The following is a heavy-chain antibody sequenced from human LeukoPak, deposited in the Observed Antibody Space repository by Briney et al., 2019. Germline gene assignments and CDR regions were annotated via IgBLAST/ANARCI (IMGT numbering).Heavy chain of an antibody. V-gene: IGHV1-2*02. CDR1: GYTFTGYY. J-gene: IGHJ4*02. Sequence: ASVKVSCKASGYTFTGYYMHWVRQAPGQGLEWMGWINPNSGGTNYAQKFQGRVTMTRDTSISTAYMEMSRLRSDDTAVYYCARVQGRDDSSGYYYGWGQGTLVTVSS. CDR2: INPNSGGT. D-gene: IGHD3-22*01. CDR3: ARVQGRDDSSGYYYG.